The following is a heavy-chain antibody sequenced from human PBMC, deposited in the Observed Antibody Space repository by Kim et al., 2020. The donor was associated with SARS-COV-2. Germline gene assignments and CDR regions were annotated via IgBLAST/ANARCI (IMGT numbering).Heavy chain of an antibody. CDR1: GFTFSSYW. CDR3: ARDYHSSGWYGDAFDI. CDR2: IKQDGSEK. D-gene: IGHD6-19*01. Sequence: GGSLRLSCAASGFTFSSYWMSWVRQAPGKGLEWVANIKQDGSEKYYVDSVKGRFTISRDNAKNSLYLQMNSLRAEDTAVYYCARDYHSSGWYGDAFDIWGQGTMLTVSS. J-gene: IGHJ3*02. V-gene: IGHV3-7*03.